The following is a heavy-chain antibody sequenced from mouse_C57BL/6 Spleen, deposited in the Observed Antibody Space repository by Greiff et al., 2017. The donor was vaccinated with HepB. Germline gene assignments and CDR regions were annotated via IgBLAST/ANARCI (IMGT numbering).Heavy chain of an antibody. V-gene: IGHV5-9-1*02. J-gene: IGHJ2*01. Sequence: EVKLVESGEGLVKPGGSLKLSCAASGFTFSSYAMSWVRQTPEKRLEWVAYISSGGDYIYYADTVKGRFTISRDNARNTLYLQMSSLKSEDTAMYYCTREGLGGNYFDYWGQGTTLTVSS. D-gene: IGHD1-1*02. CDR1: GFTFSSYA. CDR3: TREGLGGNYFDY. CDR2: ISSGGDYI.